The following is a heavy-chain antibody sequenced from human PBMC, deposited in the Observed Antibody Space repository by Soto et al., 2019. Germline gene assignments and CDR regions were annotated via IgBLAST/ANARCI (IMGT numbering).Heavy chain of an antibody. CDR3: ARDKRSPLKASFDY. CDR2: ISAYNGNT. Sequence: VASVKVSCKASGYTFTSYGISWVRQAPGQGLEWMGWISAYNGNTNYAQKLQGRVTMTTDTSTSTAYMELRSLRSDDTAVYYCARDKRSPLKASFDYWGQGNLVTVSS. J-gene: IGHJ4*02. V-gene: IGHV1-18*01. CDR1: GYTFTSYG. D-gene: IGHD1-26*01.